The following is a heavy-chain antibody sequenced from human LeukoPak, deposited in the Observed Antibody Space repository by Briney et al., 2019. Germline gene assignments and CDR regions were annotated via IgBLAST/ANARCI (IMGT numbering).Heavy chain of an antibody. V-gene: IGHV3-48*03. D-gene: IGHD5-18*01. CDR2: ISSTGSTI. Sequence: GGSLRVSCAASGFKFSTYEMSWVRQAPGKGLEWASYISSTGSTIYYADSVKDRFTISRDNAENSLDLQMNSLRAEDTAIYYCARTRGYSYGYLDYWGEGTLVTVSS. J-gene: IGHJ4*02. CDR3: ARTRGYSYGYLDY. CDR1: GFKFSTYE.